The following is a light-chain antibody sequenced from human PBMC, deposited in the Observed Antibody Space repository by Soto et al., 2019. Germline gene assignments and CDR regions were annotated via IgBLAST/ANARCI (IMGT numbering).Light chain of an antibody. CDR1: QSLLNSANDKIH. J-gene: IGKJ4*01. CDR2: RAS. Sequence: DIVMTQSPASLAVSLGERATINCKSSQSLLNSANDKIHLAWYQQKPGQPPKLLIWRASTRDSGVPDRFSGSGSGTDFTLTINSLHSEDVATYYCQQYFSAHLTFGGGTKVEI. CDR3: QQYFSAHLT. V-gene: IGKV4-1*01.